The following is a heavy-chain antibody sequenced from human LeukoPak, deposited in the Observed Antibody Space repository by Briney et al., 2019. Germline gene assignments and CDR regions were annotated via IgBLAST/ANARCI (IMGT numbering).Heavy chain of an antibody. V-gene: IGHV3-48*03. Sequence: TGGSLRLSCAASGFTFSSYEMNWVRQAPGKGLEWVSYIGSSGSTIYYADSVKGRFTISRDNAKNSLYLQMNSLRAEDTAVYYCARAERGGGRYSYYFDYWGQGTLVTVSS. CDR1: GFTFSSYE. D-gene: IGHD1-26*01. J-gene: IGHJ4*02. CDR3: ARAERGGGRYSYYFDY. CDR2: IGSSGSTI.